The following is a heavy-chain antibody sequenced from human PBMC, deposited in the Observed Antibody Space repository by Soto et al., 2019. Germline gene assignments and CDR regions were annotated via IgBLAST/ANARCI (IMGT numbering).Heavy chain of an antibody. D-gene: IGHD2-2*02. J-gene: IGHJ3*02. CDR2: ISSSSNTI. V-gene: IGHV3-48*02. CDR3: AREGGRHCSPTRCYNAFDI. CDR1: GFSFSAFS. Sequence: LRLSCASSGFSFSAFSMNWVRQAPGKGLEWVSYISSSSNTIYYADSVKGRFTISRDNAQNTLYLQMNSLRDEDTAVYYCAREGGRHCSPTRCYNAFDIWGQGTMVTVSS.